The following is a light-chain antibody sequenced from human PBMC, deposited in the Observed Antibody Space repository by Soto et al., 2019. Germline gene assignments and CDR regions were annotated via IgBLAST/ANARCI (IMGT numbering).Light chain of an antibody. CDR3: SSYTSSSTPWV. CDR2: DVS. V-gene: IGLV2-14*01. Sequence: QSALTQPASVSGSPGQSITISCTGTSSDVGGYKYVSWYQQHPGKAPKLMIYDVSNRPSGVSNRFSGSKSGNTASLTISGLQVEDEADYYCSSYTSSSTPWVFGGGTKVTVL. CDR1: SSDVGGYKY. J-gene: IGLJ3*02.